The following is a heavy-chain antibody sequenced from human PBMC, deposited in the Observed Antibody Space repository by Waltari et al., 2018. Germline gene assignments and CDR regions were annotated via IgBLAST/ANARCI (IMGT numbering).Heavy chain of an antibody. D-gene: IGHD3-10*01. CDR3: ARAMVRYCHFDY. CDR2: IYYSGST. CDR1: GGSISSHY. J-gene: IGHJ4*02. Sequence: QVQLQESGPGLVKPSETLSLTCTVSGGSISSHYWSWIRQPPGKGLEWIGYIYYSGSTNYNPSLKSRVTISVDTSKNQFSLKLSSVTAADTAVYYCARAMVRYCHFDYWGQGTLVTVSS. V-gene: IGHV4-59*11.